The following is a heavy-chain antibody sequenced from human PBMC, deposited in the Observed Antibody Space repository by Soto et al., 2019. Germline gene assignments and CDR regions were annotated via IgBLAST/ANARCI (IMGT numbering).Heavy chain of an antibody. CDR2: ISYDGSNK. CDR3: AKGRGGSVRGGFDY. J-gene: IGHJ4*02. V-gene: IGHV3-30*18. D-gene: IGHD3-10*01. CDR1: GFTFSSYG. Sequence: QVQLVESGGGVVQPGRSLRLSCAASGFTFSSYGMHWVRQAPGKGLEWVAVISYDGSNKYYADSVKGRFTISRDNSKNTLYLQMNSLRAEDTAVYYCAKGRGGSVRGGFDYWGQGTLVTVSS.